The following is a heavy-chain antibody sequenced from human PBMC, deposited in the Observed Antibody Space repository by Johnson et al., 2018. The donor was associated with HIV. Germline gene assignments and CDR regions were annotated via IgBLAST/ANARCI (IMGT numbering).Heavy chain of an antibody. D-gene: IGHD3-22*01. CDR1: GFTFSNFG. V-gene: IGHV3-33*01. CDR3: ARVRWVSKWLSYDAFDI. J-gene: IGHJ3*02. Sequence: QVQLVESGGGVVQPGASLRLSCAASGFTFSNFGMHWVRQAPGKGLEWVAVIWYDGSNEYYADSVKGRFTISRDNSKNTLYLKMNSRRAEDTVVYYCARVRWVSKWLSYDAFDIWGQGTMVTVSS. CDR2: IWYDGSNE.